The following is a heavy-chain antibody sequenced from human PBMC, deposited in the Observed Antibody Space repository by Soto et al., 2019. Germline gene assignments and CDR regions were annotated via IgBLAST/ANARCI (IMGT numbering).Heavy chain of an antibody. CDR3: ARNSXYYDSSGYPNPAGAFDI. V-gene: IGHV1-18*04. J-gene: IGHJ3*02. Sequence: ASVKVSCKASGYTFTSYGISWVRQAPGQGLEWMGWISAYNGNTNYAQKLQGRVTMTTDTSTSTAYMELRSLRSDDTAVYYCARNSXYYDSSGYPNPAGAFDIWGQGTMVTVSS. D-gene: IGHD3-22*01. CDR1: GYTFTSYG. CDR2: ISAYNGNT.